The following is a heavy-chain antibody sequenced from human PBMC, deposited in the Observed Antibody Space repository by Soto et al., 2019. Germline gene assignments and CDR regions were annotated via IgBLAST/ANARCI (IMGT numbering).Heavy chain of an antibody. CDR1: GYTFTALY. Sequence: GASVEVSCKASGYTFTALYINWVRQAPGQGLEWMGWVNPNTGLTKLAQKFQGRVTMTRDTSISTAYMELTRLTSDDTAVYYCTTLRLDPWGQGTMITFYS. V-gene: IGHV1-2*02. CDR3: TTLRLDP. CDR2: VNPNTGLT. J-gene: IGHJ5*02. D-gene: IGHD2-21*02.